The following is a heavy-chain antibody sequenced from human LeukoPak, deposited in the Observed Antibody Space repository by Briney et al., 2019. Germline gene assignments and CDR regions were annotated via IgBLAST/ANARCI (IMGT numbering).Heavy chain of an antibody. D-gene: IGHD5/OR15-5a*01. CDR2: ISSSSSYI. CDR3: ARDIGSYYYYYMDV. J-gene: IGHJ6*03. V-gene: IGHV3-21*01. Sequence: GGSLRLSCVASGFPFSSYAMSWVRQAPGKGLEWVSSISSSSSYIYYADSVKGRFTISRDNAKNSLYLQMNSLRAEDTAVYYCARDIGSYYYYYMDVWGKGTTVTISS. CDR1: GFPFSSYA.